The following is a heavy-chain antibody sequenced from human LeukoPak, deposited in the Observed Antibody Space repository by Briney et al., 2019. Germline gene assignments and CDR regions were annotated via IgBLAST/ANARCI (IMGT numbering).Heavy chain of an antibody. Sequence: QPGGSLRLSCAASGFTFSTYAINWVRQAPGKGLEWVSAVRGSDAGTSYADSVKGRFTISRDNSKNTLYLQMNSLRAEDTAVYYCAKNRGGSYYSGSDYWGQGTLVTVSS. V-gene: IGHV3-23*01. CDR2: VRGSDAGT. D-gene: IGHD1-26*01. CDR3: AKNRGGSYYSGSDY. CDR1: GFTFSTYA. J-gene: IGHJ4*02.